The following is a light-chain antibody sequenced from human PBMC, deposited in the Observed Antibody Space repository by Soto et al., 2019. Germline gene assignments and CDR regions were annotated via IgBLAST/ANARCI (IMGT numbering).Light chain of an antibody. CDR1: SSNIGAGYD. CDR2: GNT. CDR3: QSYDSSLSAWV. V-gene: IGLV1-40*01. Sequence: QSVLTQPPSVSGAPGQRVTISCTASSSNIGAGYDVHWYQQLPGTAPKLLLYGNTNRPSGVPDRFSGSNSGTSASLAITGLQAEDEADYYCQSYDSSLSAWVFGGGTKVTVL. J-gene: IGLJ3*02.